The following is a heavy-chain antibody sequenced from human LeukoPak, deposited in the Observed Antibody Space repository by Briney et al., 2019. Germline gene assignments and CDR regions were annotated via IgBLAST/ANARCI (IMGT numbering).Heavy chain of an antibody. V-gene: IGHV3-30*04. Sequence: GGSLRLSCAASGFTFSSYAMHWVRQAPGKGLEWVAVISYDGSNKYYADSVQGRFTISRDNSKNTLYLQMNSLRAEDTAVYYCARTLPYGDTEKPPFDYWGQGTLVTVSS. CDR3: ARTLPYGDTEKPPFDY. J-gene: IGHJ4*02. CDR2: ISYDGSNK. CDR1: GFTFSSYA. D-gene: IGHD4-17*01.